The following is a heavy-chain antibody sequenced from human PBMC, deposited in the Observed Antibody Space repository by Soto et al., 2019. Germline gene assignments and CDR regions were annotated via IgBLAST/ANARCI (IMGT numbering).Heavy chain of an antibody. CDR3: VITSLVVAAATREDY. Sequence: EVQLVESGGGLVQPGGSLRLSCAASGFTFSSYWMHWVRQAPGKGLVWVSRINSDGSSTSYADAVKGRFTISRDNAKNTLNLQMNSLIAEDTAVYYCVITSLVVAAATREDYWGQGTLVPVSS. CDR1: GFTFSSYW. J-gene: IGHJ4*02. V-gene: IGHV3-74*01. CDR2: INSDGSST. D-gene: IGHD2-15*01.